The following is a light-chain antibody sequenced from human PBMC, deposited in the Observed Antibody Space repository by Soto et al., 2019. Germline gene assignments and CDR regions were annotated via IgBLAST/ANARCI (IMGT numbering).Light chain of an antibody. CDR3: QQYGSSLLT. Sequence: VVLTLTVGTVSLTPGERAALSFMSSQSVSSSYLAWYQQKPGQAPRLLIYGASSRATGIPDRFSGSGSGTDFTLTISRLEPEDFAVYYCQQYGSSLLTFGGGAKV. J-gene: IGKJ4*01. V-gene: IGKV3-20*01. CDR1: QSVSSSY. CDR2: GAS.